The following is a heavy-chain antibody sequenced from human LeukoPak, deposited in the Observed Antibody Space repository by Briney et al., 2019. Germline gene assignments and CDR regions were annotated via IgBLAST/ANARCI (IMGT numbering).Heavy chain of an antibody. Sequence: ASVKVSCKASGYTLTTYGMSWVRQAHGPGLEWMGWISGYNGHTNYAQSLQGRVTMTTDPSTGTAYMELRSLSSDDTAVYYCARAPSSCQLPYCYVTDYWGQGTLVTVSS. CDR2: ISGYNGHT. V-gene: IGHV1-18*01. D-gene: IGHD2-2*02. CDR1: GYTLTTYG. J-gene: IGHJ4*02. CDR3: ARAPSSCQLPYCYVTDY.